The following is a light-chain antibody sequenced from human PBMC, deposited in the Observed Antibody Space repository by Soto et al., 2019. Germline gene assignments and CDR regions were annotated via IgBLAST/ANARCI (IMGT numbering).Light chain of an antibody. J-gene: IGKJ4*01. Sequence: DIQMTQSPSSLSASVGDRVTITCRASQAISNYLAWYQQKPGKAPKLLIYAASTLQSGVPSRFSGSGSGTYFTLTIRSLQPEDVATYYCQKYNSAPPTFDGVTKVEIK. CDR3: QKYNSAPPT. V-gene: IGKV1-27*01. CDR2: AAS. CDR1: QAISNY.